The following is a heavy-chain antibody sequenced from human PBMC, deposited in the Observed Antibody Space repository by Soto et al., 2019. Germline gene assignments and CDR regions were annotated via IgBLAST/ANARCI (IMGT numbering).Heavy chain of an antibody. D-gene: IGHD2-2*01. J-gene: IGHJ6*03. Sequence: GESLRLSCAASGFTFSSYAMSWVRQAPGKGLEWVSAISGSGGSTYYADSVKGRFTISRNNSKNTLYLQMNSLRAEYTAVYYCEKEDCSSTSCPFHYYMDVWGKGTTVTVSS. V-gene: IGHV3-23*01. CDR2: ISGSGGST. CDR1: GFTFSSYA. CDR3: EKEDCSSTSCPFHYYMDV.